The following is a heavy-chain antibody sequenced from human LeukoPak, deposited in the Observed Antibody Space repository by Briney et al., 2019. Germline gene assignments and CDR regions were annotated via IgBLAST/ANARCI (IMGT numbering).Heavy chain of an antibody. V-gene: IGHV3-7*01. CDR2: IKQDGSEK. CDR1: GFTFSSYW. Sequence: GGSLRLSCAASGFTFSSYWMSWVRQAPGKGLEWVANIKQDGSEKYYVDSVKGRFTISRDNAKNSLYLQMNSLRVEDTAVYYCARIGSRDGYTVDYWGQGTLVTVSS. D-gene: IGHD5-24*01. CDR3: ARIGSRDGYTVDY. J-gene: IGHJ4*02.